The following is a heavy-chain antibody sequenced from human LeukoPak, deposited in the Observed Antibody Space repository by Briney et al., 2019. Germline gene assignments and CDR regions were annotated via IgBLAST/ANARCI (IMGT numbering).Heavy chain of an antibody. Sequence: SGGSLRLSCAASGFTFDDYGMSWVRQAPGKGLEWVSGINWNDGSTGYADSVKGRFTISRDNAKNSLYLQMNSLRAEDTASYYCARRRQRAFDIWGQGTMVTVSS. CDR2: INWNDGST. CDR3: ARRRQRAFDI. CDR1: GFTFDDYG. V-gene: IGHV3-20*04. J-gene: IGHJ3*02.